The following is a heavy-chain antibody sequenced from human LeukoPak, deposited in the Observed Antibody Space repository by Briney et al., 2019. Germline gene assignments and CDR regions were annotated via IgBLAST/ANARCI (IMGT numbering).Heavy chain of an antibody. D-gene: IGHD1-7*01. V-gene: IGHV3-66*01. J-gene: IGHJ4*02. CDR3: AKDGLKLQKYYFDY. Sequence: GGSLRLSCAASEFSVGSTYMTWVRQAPGKGLEWVSLIYSGGSTYYADSVKGRFTISRDNSKNTLYLQMNSLRAEDTAVYYCAKDGLKLQKYYFDYWGQGTLVTVSS. CDR2: IYSGGST. CDR1: EFSVGSTY.